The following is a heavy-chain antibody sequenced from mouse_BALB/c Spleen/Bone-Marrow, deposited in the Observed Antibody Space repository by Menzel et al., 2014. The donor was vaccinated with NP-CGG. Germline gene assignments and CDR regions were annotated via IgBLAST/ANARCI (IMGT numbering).Heavy chain of an antibody. CDR1: GFNIKDTY. CDR3: ASYVYGYYFDY. CDR2: IDPANGNT. D-gene: IGHD2-2*01. Sequence: VQLQQSGAELVKSGASVKLSCTASGFNIKDTYMHWVKQRPEQGLEWIRRIDPANGNTKYDPKFQGKATITADTSSNTAYLQLSSLTSEDTAVYYCASYVYGYYFDYWGQGTTLTVSS. V-gene: IGHV14-3*02. J-gene: IGHJ2*01.